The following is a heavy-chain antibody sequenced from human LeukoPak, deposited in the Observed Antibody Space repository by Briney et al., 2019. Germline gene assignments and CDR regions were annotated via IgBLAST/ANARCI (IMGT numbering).Heavy chain of an antibody. CDR1: GFIVSSHY. Sequence: PGGSLRLSCAASGFIVSSHYMSWIRQAPGKGLEWVAVIHSDGRIHYAASVKGRFTISRDNSKNTLYLQMNSLRAEDTAVYYCATPERSDSSGYYYWGQGTLDTVSS. V-gene: IGHV3-53*01. J-gene: IGHJ4*02. CDR3: ATPERSDSSGYYY. CDR2: IHSDGRI. D-gene: IGHD3-22*01.